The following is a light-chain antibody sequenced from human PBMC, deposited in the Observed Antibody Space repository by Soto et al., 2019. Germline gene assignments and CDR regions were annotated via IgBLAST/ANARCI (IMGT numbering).Light chain of an antibody. CDR2: GAS. CDR1: QSVSSSH. CDR3: QQYGSSPPMCT. J-gene: IGKJ2*02. Sequence: EIVLTQSPGTLSLSRGERATLSCRASQSVSSSHLAWYQQKPGQAPRLLIYGASSRATGIPDRFSGSGSGTDFTLTISRLEPEDFAVYYCQQYGSSPPMCTFGQGTKLEIK. V-gene: IGKV3-20*01.